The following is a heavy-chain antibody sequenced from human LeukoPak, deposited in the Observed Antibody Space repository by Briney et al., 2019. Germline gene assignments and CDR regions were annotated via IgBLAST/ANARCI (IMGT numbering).Heavy chain of an antibody. CDR2: INSDGSNT. CDR1: GFTFSNYW. J-gene: IGHJ4*02. D-gene: IGHD3-3*01. Sequence: GGSLRLSCAASGFTFSNYWMHWVRHAPGKGLVWVSRINSDGSNTNYADSVEGRFTISRDNAKNTLYLQMDSLRAEDTAVYYCATNYDFWSENYWGQGTLVTVSS. CDR3: ATNYDFWSENY. V-gene: IGHV3-74*01.